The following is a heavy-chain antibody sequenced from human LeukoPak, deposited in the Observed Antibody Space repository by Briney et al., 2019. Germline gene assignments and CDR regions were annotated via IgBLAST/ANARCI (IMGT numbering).Heavy chain of an antibody. CDR1: GGTFSSYD. D-gene: IGHD6-13*01. J-gene: IGHJ4*02. CDR2: MNPNSGNT. Sequence: ASVKVSCKASGGTFSSYDINWVRQATGQGLEWMGWMNPNSGNTGYAQKFQGRVTITRNTSISTAYMELSSLRSDDTAVYYCARAIAAAAAFDYWGQGTLVTVSS. V-gene: IGHV1-8*03. CDR3: ARAIAAAAAFDY.